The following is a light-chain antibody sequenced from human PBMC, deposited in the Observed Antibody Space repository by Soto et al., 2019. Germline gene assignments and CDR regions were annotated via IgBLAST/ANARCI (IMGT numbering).Light chain of an antibody. CDR3: CSYVGSYTFV. CDR2: DVS. J-gene: IGLJ1*01. Sequence: QSALTQPRSVSGSPGQSVTISCTGTSSDVGGYSYVSWYQQHPGKAPKVMIYDVSKRPSGVPDRFSGSKSGNTASLTISGLQADDEADYYCCSYVGSYTFVLGSGTKVTGL. CDR1: SSDVGGYSY. V-gene: IGLV2-11*01.